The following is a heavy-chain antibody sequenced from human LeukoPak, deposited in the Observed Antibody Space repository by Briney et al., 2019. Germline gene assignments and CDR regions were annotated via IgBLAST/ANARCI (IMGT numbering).Heavy chain of an antibody. J-gene: IGHJ4*02. CDR1: GFIFSSYA. CDR2: INSAGST. D-gene: IGHD4-17*01. V-gene: IGHV3-23*01. CDR3: AKDQNTVATAPFDY. Sequence: GGSVRLSCAASGFIFSSYAISWVRQAPGKGLEWVSAINSAGSTYYGDSVRGRFTISRDNSKNVLHLQMNSLRAEDTALYYCAKDQNTVATAPFDYWGLGTLVTVSS.